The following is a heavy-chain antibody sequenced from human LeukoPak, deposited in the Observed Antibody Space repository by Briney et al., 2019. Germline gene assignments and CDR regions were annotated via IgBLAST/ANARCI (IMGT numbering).Heavy chain of an antibody. J-gene: IGHJ4*02. CDR3: AKGVGSTGSYFDY. Sequence: PGRSLRLSCAASGXTFSSYGIHWVRQAPGKGLEWVAVISYDGSTIYYADSVKGRFTISRDNSKDTLYLQMNSLRADDTAVYYCAKGVGSTGSYFDYWGQGTLVTVSS. CDR2: ISYDGSTI. D-gene: IGHD1-26*01. V-gene: IGHV3-30*18. CDR1: GXTFSSYG.